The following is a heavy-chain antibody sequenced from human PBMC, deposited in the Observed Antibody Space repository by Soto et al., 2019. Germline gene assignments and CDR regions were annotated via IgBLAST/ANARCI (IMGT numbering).Heavy chain of an antibody. D-gene: IGHD3-10*01. CDR1: GFTFSSYW. Sequence: EVQLVESGGGLVQPGGSLRLSCAASGFTFSSYWMNWVRQAPGKGLEWVAKIKEDGSEKYYVDSVEGRVTISRDNAKNSLYLQMNSLRAEDTAVYYCARGRTSGSYYGIDLGQGTLVTVSS. V-gene: IGHV3-7*01. CDR2: IKEDGSEK. J-gene: IGHJ4*02. CDR3: ARGRTSGSYYGID.